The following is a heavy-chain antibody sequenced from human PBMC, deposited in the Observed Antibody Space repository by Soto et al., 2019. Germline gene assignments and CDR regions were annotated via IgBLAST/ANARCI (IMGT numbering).Heavy chain of an antibody. Sequence: TSETLSLTCTVSGGSISSGDYYWSWIRQPPGKGLEWIGNVDQSGSTNYNPSPKSRVTLSLDTPKNQFSLKLSSVTAADTAVYYCARGPAPYYYYMDVWGKGTTVTVSS. CDR3: ARGPAPYYYYMDV. CDR2: VDQSGST. V-gene: IGHV4-39*07. D-gene: IGHD3-10*01. CDR1: GGSISSGDYY. J-gene: IGHJ6*03.